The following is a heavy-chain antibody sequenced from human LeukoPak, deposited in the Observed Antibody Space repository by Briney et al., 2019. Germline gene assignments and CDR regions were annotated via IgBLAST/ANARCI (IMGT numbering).Heavy chain of an antibody. CDR2: FDPEDGET. J-gene: IGHJ4*02. CDR3: ARVRSTDIVVVPAASYFDY. D-gene: IGHD2-2*01. CDR1: GYTLTELS. V-gene: IGHV1-24*01. Sequence: ASVKVSCKVSGYTLTELSMHWVRQAPGKGLEWMGGFDPEDGETIYAQKFQGRVTMTEDTSTDTAYMELSSLRSEDTAVYYCARVRSTDIVVVPAASYFDYWGQGTLVTVSS.